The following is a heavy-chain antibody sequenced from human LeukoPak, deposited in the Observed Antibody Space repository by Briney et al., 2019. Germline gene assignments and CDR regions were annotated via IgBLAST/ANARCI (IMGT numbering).Heavy chain of an antibody. V-gene: IGHV3-7*03. Sequence: PGGSLRLSCAASGFTFSNYWMSWVRQAPGKGLEWVAKIKQDGSEKYYVDSVKGRFTISRDNSKNTLYLQMNSLRAEDTAVYYCASSIAARPSRAYWGQGTLVTVSS. D-gene: IGHD6-6*01. CDR1: GFTFSNYW. J-gene: IGHJ4*02. CDR2: IKQDGSEK. CDR3: ASSIAARPSRAY.